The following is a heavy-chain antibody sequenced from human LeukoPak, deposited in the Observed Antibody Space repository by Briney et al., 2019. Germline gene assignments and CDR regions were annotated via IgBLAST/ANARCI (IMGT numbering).Heavy chain of an antibody. D-gene: IGHD6-25*01. J-gene: IGHJ4*02. CDR2: INPKNGGT. CDR1: GCNFAHN. CDR3: VVSIQAAAIPAFDS. V-gene: IGHV1-2*02. Sequence: ASVKVSCKASGCNFAHNIHWVRQATGQGHEFMGWINPKNGGTKYAQNFQGRVTMTRDTSISTVYMELSSLGSDDTAVYYCVVSIQAAAIPAFDSWGQGTLVTVSS.